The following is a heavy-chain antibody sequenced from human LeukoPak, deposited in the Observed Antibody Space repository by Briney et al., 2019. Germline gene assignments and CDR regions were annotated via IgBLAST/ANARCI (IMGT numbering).Heavy chain of an antibody. CDR3: ARRSVSLCVGEVCEAAHYFDY. V-gene: IGHV3-23*01. CDR2: ISGSADST. CDR1: DSFFSNYA. J-gene: IGHJ4*02. Sequence: GGSLSFSCAASDSFFSNYAMSWGRKARANVVEWVSIISGSADSTYYADSEKGRFTISNDNFKTALQLQINSLRADDATDYYFARRSVSLCVGEVCEAAHYFDYWGQGTLVTVSS. D-gene: IGHD3-10*01.